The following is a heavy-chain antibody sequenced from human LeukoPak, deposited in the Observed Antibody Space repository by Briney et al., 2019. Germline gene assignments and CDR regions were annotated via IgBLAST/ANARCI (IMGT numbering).Heavy chain of an antibody. Sequence: GGALRLSCVNSGVPFSGDSLNWVRQAPGKGLEWISYISASSRTKYYADSVKGRFHISRDNAKKSLYLQMDNLRGEDTALYYCASQSSGSSTRAPDFWGHGTLVTVS. CDR3: ASQSSGSSTRAPDF. CDR1: GVPFSGDS. CDR2: ISASSRTK. V-gene: IGHV3-48*04. J-gene: IGHJ4*01. D-gene: IGHD1-26*01.